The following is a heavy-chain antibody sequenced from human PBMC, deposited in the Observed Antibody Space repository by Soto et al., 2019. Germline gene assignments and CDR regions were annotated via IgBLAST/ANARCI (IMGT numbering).Heavy chain of an antibody. Sequence: SETLSLTCAVYGGSFSGYYWSWIRQPPGKGLEWIGYIYYSGSTNYNPSLKSRVTISVDTSKNQFSLKLSSVTAADTAVYYCAREGLDWFDPWGQGTLVTVSS. J-gene: IGHJ5*02. CDR3: AREGLDWFDP. CDR2: IYYSGST. CDR1: GGSFSGYY. V-gene: IGHV4-34*11.